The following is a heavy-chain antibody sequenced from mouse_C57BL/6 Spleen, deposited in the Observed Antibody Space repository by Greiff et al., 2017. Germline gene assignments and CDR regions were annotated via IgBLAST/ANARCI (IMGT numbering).Heavy chain of an antibody. J-gene: IGHJ1*03. D-gene: IGHD2-5*01. CDR1: GYAFSSSW. CDR2: IYPGDGDT. V-gene: IGHV1-82*01. Sequence: VQLQQSGPELVKPGASVKISCKASGYAFSSSWMNWVKQRPGKGLEWLGRIYPGDGDTNYNGKFKGKATLTADKSSSTAYMQRSSLTSEDSAVYCCARSPYSIFWYFDVWGTGTTVTVSS. CDR3: ARSPYSIFWYFDV.